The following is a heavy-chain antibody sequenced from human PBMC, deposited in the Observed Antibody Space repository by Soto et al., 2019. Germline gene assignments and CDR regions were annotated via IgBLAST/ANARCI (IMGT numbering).Heavy chain of an antibody. Sequence: EVQLLESGGGLVQPGGSLRLSCAASGFTFSSYAMSWVRQAPGKGLEWVSVISGSGGSTYYADSVKGRFTISRDSSKNTLYLQMNSLRAEDTAVYYCASRSSGWYFDYWGQGTLVTVSS. D-gene: IGHD6-19*01. J-gene: IGHJ4*02. CDR2: ISGSGGST. CDR1: GFTFSSYA. V-gene: IGHV3-23*01. CDR3: ASRSSGWYFDY.